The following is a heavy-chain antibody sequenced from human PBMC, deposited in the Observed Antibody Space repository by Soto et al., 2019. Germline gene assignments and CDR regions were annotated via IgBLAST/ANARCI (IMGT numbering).Heavy chain of an antibody. Sequence: EVQLLESGGGLVQPGGSLRLSCAASGFTFSFYAMNWVRQAPGKGLEWVSTISGSGGSPYDADSVKCRFTISRDNPKNTLYLQMTSLRAEDTAVYYFAKEQTWSLTYAFDIWGQGTMVTVSS. J-gene: IGHJ3*02. CDR2: ISGSGGSP. V-gene: IGHV3-23*01. D-gene: IGHD2-8*01. CDR1: GFTFSFYA. CDR3: AKEQTWSLTYAFDI.